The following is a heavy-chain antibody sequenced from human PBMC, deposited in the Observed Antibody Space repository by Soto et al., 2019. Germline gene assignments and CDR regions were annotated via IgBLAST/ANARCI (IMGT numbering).Heavy chain of an antibody. CDR3: ARDPLIHDYGDYLGWFDP. Sequence: EVQLVESGGGLVKPGGSLRLSCAASGFTFSSYSMNWVRQAPGKGLEWVSSISSSGSYIYYADSVKGRFTISRDNAKNSLYLQMNSLRAEDTAVYYCARDPLIHDYGDYLGWFDPWGQGTLVTVSS. J-gene: IGHJ5*02. CDR2: ISSSGSYI. V-gene: IGHV3-21*01. D-gene: IGHD4-17*01. CDR1: GFTFSSYS.